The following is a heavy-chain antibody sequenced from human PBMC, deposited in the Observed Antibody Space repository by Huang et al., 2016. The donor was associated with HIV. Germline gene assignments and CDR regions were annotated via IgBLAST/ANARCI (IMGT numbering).Heavy chain of an antibody. CDR3: ARGGILGTSWYRPFDY. V-gene: IGHV3-30-3*01. Sequence: QVQLGESGGGVVQPEKSLRLSCAASGFDFSSYAMNWVRQAPGKGRQGVAVISNDGNNMYYSDSVKGRFIISRDNSKNTLYLQMNSLRGEDTAIYYCARGGILGTSWYRPFDYWGQGTLVTVSS. D-gene: IGHD6-13*01. J-gene: IGHJ4*02. CDR1: GFDFSSYA. CDR2: ISNDGNNM.